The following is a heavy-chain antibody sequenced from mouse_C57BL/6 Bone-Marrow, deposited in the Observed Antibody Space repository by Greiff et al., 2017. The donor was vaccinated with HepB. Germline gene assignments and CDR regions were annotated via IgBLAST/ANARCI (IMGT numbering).Heavy chain of an antibody. V-gene: IGHV1-5*01. CDR1: GYTFTSYW. CDR2: IYPGNSDT. CDR3: TSSLYYGSSHWYFDV. D-gene: IGHD1-1*01. J-gene: IGHJ1*03. Sequence: VQLQQSGTVLARPGASVKMSCKTSGYTFTSYWMHWVKQRPGQGLEWIGAIYPGNSDTSYNQKFKGKAKLTAVTSASTAYMELSSLTNEDSAVYYCTSSLYYGSSHWYFDVWGTGTTVTVSS.